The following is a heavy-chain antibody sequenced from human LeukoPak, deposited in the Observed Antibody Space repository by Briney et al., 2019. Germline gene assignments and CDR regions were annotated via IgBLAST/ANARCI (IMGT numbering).Heavy chain of an antibody. CDR3: ARGLLGFSFDY. J-gene: IGHJ4*02. V-gene: IGHV4-34*01. Sequence: PSETLSLTCAVYGGSFSGYYWSWIRQPPGKGLEWIGEINHSGSTNYNPSLKSRVTTSVDTSKNQFSLKLSSVAAADTAVYYCARGLLGFSFDYWGQGTLVTVSS. CDR2: INHSGST. D-gene: IGHD3-10*01. CDR1: GGSFSGYY.